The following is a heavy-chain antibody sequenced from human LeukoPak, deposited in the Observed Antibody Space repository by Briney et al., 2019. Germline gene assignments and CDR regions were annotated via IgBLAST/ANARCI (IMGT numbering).Heavy chain of an antibody. V-gene: IGHV3-7*01. D-gene: IGHD6-13*01. J-gene: IGHJ6*02. CDR3: ARDRFDPWNSGSWHYGMDV. CDR2: LNQDGSET. Sequence: PGWSLRLSRAASGFTFSRYWMSWVRQAPGKGLEWVANLNQDGSETYYVDSVKGRLTISRDNAKNSLYLQMNSLRAEDTAVYYCARDRFDPWNSGSWHYGMDVWGQGTTVTVSS. CDR1: GFTFSRYW.